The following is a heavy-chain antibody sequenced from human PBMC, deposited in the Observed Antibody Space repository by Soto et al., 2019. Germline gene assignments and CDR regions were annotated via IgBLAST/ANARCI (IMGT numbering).Heavy chain of an antibody. CDR3: ARYLTPYSSSWYRSGYYYGMDV. CDR1: GGSISSYY. V-gene: IGHV4-59*01. D-gene: IGHD6-13*01. Sequence: SETLSLTCTVSGGSISSYYWSWIRQPPGKGLEWIGYIYYSGSTNYNPSLKSRVTISVDTSKNQFSLKLSSVTAADTAVYYCARYLTPYSSSWYRSGYYYGMDVWGQGTTVTVS. J-gene: IGHJ6*02. CDR2: IYYSGST.